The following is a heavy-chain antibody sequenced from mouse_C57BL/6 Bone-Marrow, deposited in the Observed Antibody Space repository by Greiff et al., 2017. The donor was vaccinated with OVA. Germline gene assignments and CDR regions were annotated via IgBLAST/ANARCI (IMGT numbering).Heavy chain of an antibody. V-gene: IGHV1-82*01. D-gene: IGHD2-1*01. Sequence: QVQLKQSGPELVKPGASVKISCKASGYAFSSSWMNWVKQRPGKGLEWIGRIYPGDGDTNYNGKFKGKATLTADKSSSTAYMQLSSLTSEDSAVYFCADYGKGGTFDYWGQGTTLTVSS. J-gene: IGHJ2*01. CDR1: GYAFSSSW. CDR2: IYPGDGDT. CDR3: ADYGKGGTFDY.